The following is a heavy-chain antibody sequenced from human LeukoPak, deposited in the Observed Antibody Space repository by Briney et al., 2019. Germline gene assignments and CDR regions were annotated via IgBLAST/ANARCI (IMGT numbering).Heavy chain of an antibody. J-gene: IGHJ5*02. Sequence: SETLSLTCTVSGGSISTYYWSWIRQPPGKGLEGIGYIYYSGSTNYSPSLKSRVTISVDTSNNQFSLKLSSVTAADTAIYYCARARPNYYGSGSSNWFDPWGQGTLVTVSS. D-gene: IGHD3-10*01. CDR1: GGSISTYY. V-gene: IGHV4-59*01. CDR3: ARARPNYYGSGSSNWFDP. CDR2: IYYSGST.